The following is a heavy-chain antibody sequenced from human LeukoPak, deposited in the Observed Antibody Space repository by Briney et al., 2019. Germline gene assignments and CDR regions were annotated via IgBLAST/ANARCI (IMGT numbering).Heavy chain of an antibody. V-gene: IGHV1-2*02. D-gene: IGHD6-6*01. J-gene: IGHJ4*02. CDR1: GYTFTGYY. Sequence: ASVTVSCKASGYTFTGYYLHWVRQAPGQGLEWMGCVNPNSGDTNYAQKFQGSVTMTRDTSINTAYMELSGLRSDDTAVYFCARNLSSSSAYWGQGTLVTVSS. CDR2: VNPNSGDT. CDR3: ARNLSSSSAY.